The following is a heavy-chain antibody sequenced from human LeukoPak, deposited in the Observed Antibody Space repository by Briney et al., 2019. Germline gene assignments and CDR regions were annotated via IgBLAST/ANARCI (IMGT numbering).Heavy chain of an antibody. Sequence: GESLKISCKGSGYSLTSYWIAWVRHVPGQGLEWIGIIYPCDSDTRYSTSLQGQVTISGDKSNSTAYLQWGSLKASDTAMYYCARPLEDSSGRGWFDPWGQGTLVTVSS. V-gene: IGHV5-51*01. D-gene: IGHD6-19*01. CDR3: ARPLEDSSGRGWFDP. J-gene: IGHJ5*02. CDR2: IYPCDSDT. CDR1: GYSLTSYW.